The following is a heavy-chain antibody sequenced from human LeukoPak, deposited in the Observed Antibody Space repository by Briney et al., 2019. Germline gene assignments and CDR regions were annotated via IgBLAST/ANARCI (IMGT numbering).Heavy chain of an antibody. CDR1: GYTFNTYY. J-gene: IGHJ3*02. CDR2: INPSGGST. Sequence: ASVKVSCKASGYTFNTYYMHWVRQAPGRGLEWMGVINPSGGSTNYAQKFQGRVTMTRDTSTSTVYMELSSLRSEDTAVYYCARDKGRSGSWGPNDAFDIWGQGTMVTVSS. D-gene: IGHD1-26*01. V-gene: IGHV1-46*02. CDR3: ARDKGRSGSWGPNDAFDI.